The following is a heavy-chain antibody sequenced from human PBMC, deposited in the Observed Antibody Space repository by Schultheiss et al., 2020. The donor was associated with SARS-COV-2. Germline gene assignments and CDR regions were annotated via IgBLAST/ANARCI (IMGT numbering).Heavy chain of an antibody. CDR1: GGSISSYY. J-gene: IGHJ3*02. CDR2: IYYSGST. Sequence: SQTLSLTCTVSGGSISSYYWSWIRQPPGKGLEWIGYIYYSGSTNYNPSLKSRVTISVDTSKNQFSLKLSSVTAADTAVYYCARDWRITMIVAFDIWGQGTMVTVSS. V-gene: IGHV4-59*12. D-gene: IGHD3-22*01. CDR3: ARDWRITMIVAFDI.